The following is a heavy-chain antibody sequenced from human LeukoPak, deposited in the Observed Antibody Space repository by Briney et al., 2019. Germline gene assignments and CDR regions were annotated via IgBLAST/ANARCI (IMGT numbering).Heavy chain of an antibody. Sequence: KPSETLSLTCAVYGVSFSGYYWTWIRQPPGKGLEWVGEINHSGSTNYNPSPKSRVTTSVDTPKNHFAVKLSAVPAEDTAVYYCARQRDRYSSCWYTLSAFDIWGEGTMVTVSS. J-gene: IGHJ3*02. CDR1: GVSFSGYY. D-gene: IGHD6-19*01. CDR3: ARQRDRYSSCWYTLSAFDI. V-gene: IGHV4-34*01. CDR2: INHSGST.